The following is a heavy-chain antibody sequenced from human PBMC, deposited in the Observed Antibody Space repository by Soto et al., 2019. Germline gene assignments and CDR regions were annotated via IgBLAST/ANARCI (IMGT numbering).Heavy chain of an antibody. CDR3: ARGNHRIQLWVKVGYFDY. Sequence: TSETLSLTCAVYGGSFSGYYWSWIRQPPGKGLEWIGEINHSGSTNYNPSLKSRVTISVDTSKNQFSLKLSSVTAADTAVYYCARGNHRIQLWVKVGYFDYWGQGTLVTVSS. V-gene: IGHV4-34*01. CDR1: GGSFSGYY. D-gene: IGHD5-18*01. CDR2: INHSGST. J-gene: IGHJ4*02.